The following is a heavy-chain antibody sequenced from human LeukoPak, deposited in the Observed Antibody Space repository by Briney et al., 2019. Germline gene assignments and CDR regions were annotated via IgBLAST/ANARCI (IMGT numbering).Heavy chain of an antibody. CDR1: GGSIRSYF. Sequence: SETLSLTCIVSGGSIRSYFWSWIRQPPGKGLEWIGYIYYSGSTNYNPSLQSRVTISADTSKNQLSLNLSSVTAADTAIYYCARDTPSGGTYAHGMDVWGQGSTVTVSS. D-gene: IGHD2-15*01. V-gene: IGHV4-59*01. J-gene: IGHJ6*02. CDR3: ARDTPSGGTYAHGMDV. CDR2: IYYSGST.